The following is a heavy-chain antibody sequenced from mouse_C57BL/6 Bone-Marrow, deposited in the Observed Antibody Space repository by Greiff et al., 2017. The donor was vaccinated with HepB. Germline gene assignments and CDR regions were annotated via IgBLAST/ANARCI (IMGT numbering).Heavy chain of an antibody. CDR1: GFTFSDYY. Sequence: EVQLVESGGGLVQPGGSLKLSCAASGFTFSDYYMYWVRQTPEKRLEWVAYISNGGGSTYYPDTVKGRFTIARDNAKNTLYLQMSRLKSEDTAMYYCARGRYHGSSEFAYWGQGTLVTVSA. D-gene: IGHD1-1*01. CDR3: ARGRYHGSSEFAY. J-gene: IGHJ3*01. CDR2: ISNGGGST. V-gene: IGHV5-12*01.